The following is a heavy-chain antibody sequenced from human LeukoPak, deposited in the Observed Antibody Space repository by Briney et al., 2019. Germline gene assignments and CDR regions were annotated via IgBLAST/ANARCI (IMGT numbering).Heavy chain of an antibody. Sequence: GGSLRLSCAASGFTFSSYAMSWVRQAPGKGLEWVSAISGSGGSKYYADSVKGRFTISRDNSKNTLYLQMNSLRAEDTAVYYCARANYYDSSGYYYVAFDIWGQGTMVTVSS. V-gene: IGHV3-23*01. CDR3: ARANYYDSSGYYYVAFDI. D-gene: IGHD3-22*01. J-gene: IGHJ3*02. CDR1: GFTFSSYA. CDR2: ISGSGGSK.